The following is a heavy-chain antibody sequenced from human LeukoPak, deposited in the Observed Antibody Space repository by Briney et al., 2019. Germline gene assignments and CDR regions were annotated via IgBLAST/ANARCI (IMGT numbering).Heavy chain of an antibody. Sequence: GGSLRLSCTASGFTFSDYAMTWVRQAPGKGLEWVGFIRNKANGGTADYAASVKGRFTISRDDSKTIAYLQMNSLKTEDTAVYFCSRAYSTGWLGINDYWGQGVLVAVSS. CDR1: GFTFSDYA. D-gene: IGHD6-19*01. CDR2: IRNKANGGTA. V-gene: IGHV3-49*04. J-gene: IGHJ4*02. CDR3: SRAYSTGWLGINDY.